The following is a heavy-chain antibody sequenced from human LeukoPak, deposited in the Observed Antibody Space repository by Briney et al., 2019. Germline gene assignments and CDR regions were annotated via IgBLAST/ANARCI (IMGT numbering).Heavy chain of an antibody. Sequence: ASVKVSCKASGYTFTSYGISWVRQAPGQGLEWMGWISAYNGNTNSAQKFQGRVTMTRDTSISTAYMELSRLTSDDTAVYYCARHPYSGSYHFDYWGQGTLVTVSP. CDR3: ARHPYSGSYHFDY. J-gene: IGHJ4*02. CDR2: ISAYNGNT. CDR1: GYTFTSYG. D-gene: IGHD1-26*01. V-gene: IGHV1-18*01.